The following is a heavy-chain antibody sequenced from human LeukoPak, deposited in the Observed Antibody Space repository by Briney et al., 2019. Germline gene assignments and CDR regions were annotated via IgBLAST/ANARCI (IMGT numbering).Heavy chain of an antibody. CDR3: ARAVRGASRGRIQLKFVYYFDY. Sequence: ASVKVSCKASGYTFTSYDINWVRQATGQGLEWMGWMNPNSGNTGYAQKLQGRATMTRNTSISTAYMELRSLRSEDAAVYYCARAVRGASRGRIQLKFVYYFDYWGQGTLVTVSS. CDR2: MNPNSGNT. CDR1: GYTFTSYD. J-gene: IGHJ4*02. V-gene: IGHV1-8*01. D-gene: IGHD5-18*01.